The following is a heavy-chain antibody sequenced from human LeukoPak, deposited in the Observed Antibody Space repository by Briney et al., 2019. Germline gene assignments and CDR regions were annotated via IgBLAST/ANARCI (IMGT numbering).Heavy chain of an antibody. CDR2: VQFRGST. Sequence: SETLSLTCSVSGGSISSYHWSWIRQVPGKGLVWIGYVQFRGSTNYNPSCGTPVTISLDTSKNQISLMLRSVTAAATALYLCPRHEKLSFGELSWGPNPPKYHYFMDVWGQGTTVTVSS. V-gene: IGHV4-59*08. CDR1: GGSISSYH. J-gene: IGHJ6*02. D-gene: IGHD3-10*01. CDR3: PRHEKLSFGELSWGPNPPKYHYFMDV.